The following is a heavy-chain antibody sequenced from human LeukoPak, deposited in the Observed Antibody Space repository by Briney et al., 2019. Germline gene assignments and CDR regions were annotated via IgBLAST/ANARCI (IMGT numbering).Heavy chain of an antibody. CDR3: AKDNNHCSGGSCYGAEY. Sequence: PSETLSLTCAVYGGSFSGYYWSWIRQPPGKGLEWIGEINQSGNTNYNPSLKSRATISVDTSKNQFSLKLSSVTAADTAVYYCAKDNNHCSGGSCYGAEYWGQGTLVTVSS. D-gene: IGHD2-15*01. CDR1: GGSFSGYY. J-gene: IGHJ4*02. V-gene: IGHV4-34*01. CDR2: INQSGNT.